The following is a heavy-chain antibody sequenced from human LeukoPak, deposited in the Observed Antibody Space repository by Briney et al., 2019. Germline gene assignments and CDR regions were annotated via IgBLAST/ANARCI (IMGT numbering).Heavy chain of an antibody. Sequence: PSETLSLTCAVYGGSFSGYYWSWIRQPPGKGLGWIGEINHSGSTNYNPSLKSRVTISVDTSKNQFSLKLSSVTAADTAVYYCAREVGIVATIKPYFDYWGQGTLVTVSS. CDR3: AREVGIVATIKPYFDY. D-gene: IGHD5-12*01. J-gene: IGHJ4*02. CDR1: GGSFSGYY. V-gene: IGHV4-34*01. CDR2: INHSGST.